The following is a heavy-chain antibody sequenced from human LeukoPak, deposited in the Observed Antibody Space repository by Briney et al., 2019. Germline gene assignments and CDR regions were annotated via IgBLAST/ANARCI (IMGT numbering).Heavy chain of an antibody. V-gene: IGHV3-15*01. Sequence: GGSLRPSCTASGFTFSNAWMSWVRQAPGKGLEWVGRIRSKTDDGTTDYAAPVKGRFTISRDDSKNTLYLQMNSLKTEDTAVYYCTTDVRWELIPPDYWGQGTLVTVSS. D-gene: IGHD1-26*01. CDR3: TTDVRWELIPPDY. CDR1: GFTFSNAW. J-gene: IGHJ4*02. CDR2: IRSKTDDGTT.